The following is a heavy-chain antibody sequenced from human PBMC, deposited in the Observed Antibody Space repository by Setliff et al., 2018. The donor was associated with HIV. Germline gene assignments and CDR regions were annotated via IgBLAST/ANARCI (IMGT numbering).Heavy chain of an antibody. J-gene: IGHJ3*02. CDR2: INPGDSDT. Sequence: GESLKISCKTSGYSFTTYWIGWVRQMPGKGLEWMGIINPGDSDTRYSPSFQGQVTISADKSISTAYLQWSSLKASDTAMYYCARRVELESNAFDIWGHGTMVTVSS. D-gene: IGHD1-1*01. CDR1: GYSFTTYW. V-gene: IGHV5-51*01. CDR3: ARRVELESNAFDI.